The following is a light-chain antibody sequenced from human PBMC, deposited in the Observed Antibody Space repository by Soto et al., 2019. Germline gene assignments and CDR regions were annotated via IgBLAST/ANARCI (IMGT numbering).Light chain of an antibody. V-gene: IGLV1-51*01. J-gene: IGLJ2*01. Sequence: QSVLTQPPSVSAAPGQKVTISCSGSTSNIGNNFVSWYQQLPGTAPKLLIYNNDRRPSGIPDRYSASKSGTSATLGITGLQTGDEADYYCATWDSSLTVVIFGGGTKLTV. CDR3: ATWDSSLTVVI. CDR2: NND. CDR1: TSNIGNNF.